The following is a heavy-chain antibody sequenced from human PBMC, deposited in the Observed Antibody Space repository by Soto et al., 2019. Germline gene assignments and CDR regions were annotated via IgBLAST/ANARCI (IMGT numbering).Heavy chain of an antibody. Sequence: EVQLLESGGGLVQPGGSLRLSCAASGFTFSGYAMSWFRQAPGKGLEWVSSISGSGVSTYSADSVKGRFTISRDNSKNTLYLQMNTLRAEDTAAYYCAKEQTVGTLPGFGPWGQGTLVTVSS. J-gene: IGHJ5*02. V-gene: IGHV3-23*01. D-gene: IGHD1-26*01. CDR1: GFTFSGYA. CDR3: AKEQTVGTLPGFGP. CDR2: ISGSGVST.